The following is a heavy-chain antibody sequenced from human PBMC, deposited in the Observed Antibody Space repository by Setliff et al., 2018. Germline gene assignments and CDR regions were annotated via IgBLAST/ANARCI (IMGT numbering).Heavy chain of an antibody. CDR3: ARSDHLVVDGFDV. D-gene: IGHD3-16*01. CDR1: GYAFTDNY. Sequence: RASVKVSCKTSGYAFTDNYIHWVRQAPGQELEWMGWINPKTGGTNLAQKFQGWVSMTRDTSITTAYMELSRLTSDDMAVYFCARSDHLVVDGFDVWVQGTMVTVSS. J-gene: IGHJ3*01. CDR2: INPKTGGT. V-gene: IGHV1-2*04.